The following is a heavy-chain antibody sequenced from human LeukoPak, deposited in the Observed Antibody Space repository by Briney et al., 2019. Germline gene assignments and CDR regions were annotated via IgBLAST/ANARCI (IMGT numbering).Heavy chain of an antibody. V-gene: IGHV3-33*08. J-gene: IGHJ4*02. CDR1: GFTFSSYA. CDR2: IWYDGSNK. D-gene: IGHD3-16*01. CDR3: ARDLHPYDYAYFDY. Sequence: GGSLRLSCAASGFTFSSYAMSWVRQAPGKGLEWVAVIWYDGSNKYYADSVKGRFTISRDNSKNMLYLQMNSLRAEDTAVYYCARDLHPYDYAYFDYWGQGTLVTVSS.